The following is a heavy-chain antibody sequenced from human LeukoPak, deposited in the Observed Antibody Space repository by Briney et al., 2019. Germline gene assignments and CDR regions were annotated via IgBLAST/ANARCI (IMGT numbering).Heavy chain of an antibody. J-gene: IGHJ4*02. CDR1: GYTFTGYY. V-gene: IGHV1-2*02. CDR2: LNSNGSVT. Sequence: ASVNVSCQTSGYTFTGYYMHWVRQAPGQGLDWMGWLNSNGSVTNYEQRFESRVTMTRDTSISAAYMELRWLTSDDTAVYYCARGRGGNAQFDSCGQGTLVTVTS. D-gene: IGHD4-23*01. CDR3: ARGRGGNAQFDS.